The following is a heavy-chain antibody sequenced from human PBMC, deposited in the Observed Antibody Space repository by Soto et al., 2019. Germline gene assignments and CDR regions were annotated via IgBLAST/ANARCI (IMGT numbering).Heavy chain of an antibody. J-gene: IGHJ6*02. V-gene: IGHV1-69*13. CDR1: GGTFSSYA. CDR2: IIPIFGTA. Sequence: ASVKVSCKASGGTFSSYAISWVRQAPGQGLEWMGGIIPIFGTANYAQKFQGRVTITADESTSTAYMELSSLRSEDTAVYYCARDKALVRPPPGGNYYYGMDVWGQGTTVTVSS. D-gene: IGHD6-13*01. CDR3: ARDKALVRPPPGGNYYYGMDV.